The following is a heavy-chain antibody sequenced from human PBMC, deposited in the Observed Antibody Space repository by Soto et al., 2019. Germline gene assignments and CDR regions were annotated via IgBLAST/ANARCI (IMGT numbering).Heavy chain of an antibody. CDR3: ARARYCSGGSCRGGYYFDY. J-gene: IGHJ4*02. Sequence: QVQLVQSGAEVKKPGASVKVSCKASGYTFTSYAMHWVRQAPGQRLEWMGWINAGNGNTKYSQKFQGRVTITRDTSASTAYMELSSLRSEDTAVYYCARARYCSGGSCRGGYYFDYWGQGTLVTFSS. D-gene: IGHD2-15*01. CDR1: GYTFTSYA. CDR2: INAGNGNT. V-gene: IGHV1-3*01.